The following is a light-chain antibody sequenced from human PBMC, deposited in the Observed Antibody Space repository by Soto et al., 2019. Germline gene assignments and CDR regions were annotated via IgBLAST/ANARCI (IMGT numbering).Light chain of an antibody. J-gene: IGKJ4*01. CDR2: DAS. CDR1: QSVSSY. Sequence: EIVLTQSPATLSLSPGERATLSCRASQSVSSYLAWYQQKPGQPPRLLIYDASNRATGIPARFTGNGSGTDFTVTIISLDPEDFSVYYCHQRSNWPLTFGGWTKVEIK. V-gene: IGKV3-11*01. CDR3: HQRSNWPLT.